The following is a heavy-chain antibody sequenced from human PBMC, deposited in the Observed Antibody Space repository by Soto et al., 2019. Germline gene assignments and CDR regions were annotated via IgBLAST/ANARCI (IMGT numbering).Heavy chain of an antibody. V-gene: IGHV4-39*02. Sequence: SETLSLTCTVSGGSISDDTYYWGWIRQPPGKGLEWIGSMYYSGTTSYNPSLKSRVTMSVDTSKKQLSLRLTSVTAADAAVYYCAKDKITGRFDYWGQGTLVTVSS. CDR3: AKDKITGRFDY. CDR1: GGSISDDTYY. J-gene: IGHJ4*02. D-gene: IGHD2-8*02. CDR2: MYYSGTT.